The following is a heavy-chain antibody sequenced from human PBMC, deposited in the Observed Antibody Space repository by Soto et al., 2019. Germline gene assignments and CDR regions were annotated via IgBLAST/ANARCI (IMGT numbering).Heavy chain of an antibody. V-gene: IGHV3-33*01. Sequence: QVQLVESGGGVVQPGRSLRLSCAASGFTFSSYGMHWVRQAPGKGLEWVAVIWYDGSNKYYADSVKGRFTISRDNSKNTLYLQMNSLRAEDTAVYYCASTTDGQVVGATTSWGQGTLVTVSS. D-gene: IGHD1-26*01. J-gene: IGHJ4*02. CDR1: GFTFSSYG. CDR3: ASTTDGQVVGATTS. CDR2: IWYDGSNK.